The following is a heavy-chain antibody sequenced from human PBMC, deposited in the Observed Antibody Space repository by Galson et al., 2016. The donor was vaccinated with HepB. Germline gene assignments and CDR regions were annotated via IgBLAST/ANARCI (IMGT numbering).Heavy chain of an antibody. V-gene: IGHV3-48*02. D-gene: IGHD3-10*01. CDR3: ARVLFGSGSYWCLDV. Sequence: SLRLSCAASGLNFSSYTRNWVRLAPGKGLESVSYISSNCATIYYADSVKCRFTLTRDNAKNSMYLQMNSLRDEDTAVYFCARVLFGSGSYWCLDVWGQGTTFTISS. CDR1: GLNFSSYT. J-gene: IGHJ6*02. CDR2: ISSNCATI.